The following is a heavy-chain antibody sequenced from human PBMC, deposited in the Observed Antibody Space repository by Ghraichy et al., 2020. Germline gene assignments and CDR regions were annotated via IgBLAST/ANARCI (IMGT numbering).Heavy chain of an antibody. CDR1: GFTFSSYS. CDR2: ISSSSSYI. CDR3: ARDLEYCSSTSCPYGMDV. J-gene: IGHJ6*02. Sequence: GGSLRLSCAASGFTFSSYSMNWVRQAPGKGLEWVASISSSSSYIYYADSVEGRFTISRDNAKNSLYLQMNSLRAEDTAVYYCARDLEYCSSTSCPYGMDVWGQGTTLTLSS. V-gene: IGHV3-21*01. D-gene: IGHD2-2*01.